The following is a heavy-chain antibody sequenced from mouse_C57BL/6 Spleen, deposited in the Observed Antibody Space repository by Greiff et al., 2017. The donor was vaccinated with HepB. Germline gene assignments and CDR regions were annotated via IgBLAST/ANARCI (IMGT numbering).Heavy chain of an antibody. Sequence: EVQRVESGGGLVQPKGSLKLSCAASGFTFNTYAMHWVRQAPGKGLEWVARIRSKSSNYATYYADSVKDRFTISRDDSQSMLYLQMNNLKTEDTAMYYCVRDYYGSSWSYYAMDYWGQGTSVTVSS. CDR3: VRDYYGSSWSYYAMDY. D-gene: IGHD1-1*01. V-gene: IGHV10-3*01. CDR2: IRSKSSNYAT. J-gene: IGHJ4*01. CDR1: GFTFNTYA.